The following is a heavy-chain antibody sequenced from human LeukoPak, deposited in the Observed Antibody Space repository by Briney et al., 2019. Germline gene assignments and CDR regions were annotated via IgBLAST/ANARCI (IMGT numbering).Heavy chain of an antibody. V-gene: IGHV3-66*01. CDR2: IYSGGST. Sequence: PGGSLRLSCAASGFTVSSNYMSWVRQAPGKGLEWVSVIYSGGSTYYVDSVKGRFTISRDNSKNTLCLQMNSLRAEDTAVYYCARGVALHSDGWTPPVYWGQGTLVTVSS. CDR1: GFTVSSNY. J-gene: IGHJ4*02. CDR3: ARGVALHSDGWTPPVY. D-gene: IGHD6-19*01.